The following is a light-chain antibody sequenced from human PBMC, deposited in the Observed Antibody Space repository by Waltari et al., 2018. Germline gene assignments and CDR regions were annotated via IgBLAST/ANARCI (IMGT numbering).Light chain of an antibody. CDR2: NES. V-gene: IGKV1-5*03. Sequence: DIQMTQSPSSLSASVGDRVTITCRARQSISNWFAWYQQKPGKAPILLIYNESILKSGVPSRFSGSGSGTQFTLTISSLQPGDFATYYCQQYNTYSSFGQGTKLEIK. CDR1: QSISNW. CDR3: QQYNTYSS. J-gene: IGKJ2*01.